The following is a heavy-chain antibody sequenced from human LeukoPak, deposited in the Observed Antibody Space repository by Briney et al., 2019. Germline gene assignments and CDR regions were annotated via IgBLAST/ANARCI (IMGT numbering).Heavy chain of an antibody. CDR1: GFTFSSYA. J-gene: IGHJ4*02. Sequence: GGSLRLSCAASGFTFSSYAMHWVRQAPGKGLEGVAVISYDGSNKYYADSVKGRFTISRDNSKNTLYLQMNSLRAEDTAVYYCARSFNYYDSSGYPDYWGQGTLVTVSS. D-gene: IGHD3-22*01. CDR3: ARSFNYYDSSGYPDY. CDR2: ISYDGSNK. V-gene: IGHV3-30-3*01.